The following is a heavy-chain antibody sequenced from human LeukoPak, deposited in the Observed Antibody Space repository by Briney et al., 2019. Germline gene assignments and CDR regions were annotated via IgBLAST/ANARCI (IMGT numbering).Heavy chain of an antibody. J-gene: IGHJ5*02. Sequence: GASVKVSCKASGGTFSSYAISWVRQAPGQGLELMGGIIPIFGTANYAQKFQGRVTITTDESTSTAYRELSRLRSEDTAVYYCARDHAGLDGDYLGTYWFDPWGQGTLVTVSS. V-gene: IGHV1-69*05. CDR3: ARDHAGLDGDYLGTYWFDP. D-gene: IGHD4-17*01. CDR1: GGTFSSYA. CDR2: IIPIFGTA.